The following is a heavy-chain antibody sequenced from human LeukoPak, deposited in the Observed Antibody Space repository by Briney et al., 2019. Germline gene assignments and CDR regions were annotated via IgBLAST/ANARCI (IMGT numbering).Heavy chain of an antibody. V-gene: IGHV3-74*01. CDR2: INSDGSDT. Sequence: PGGSLRLSCAASGFTLSSYWMHWVRQAPGKGLVWVSRINSDGSDTTYADSVKGRFTISRDNAKNSLYLQMNSLRAEDTAVYYCARWDNYYDSSGYPYWGQGTLVTVSS. D-gene: IGHD3-22*01. CDR1: GFTLSSYW. J-gene: IGHJ4*02. CDR3: ARWDNYYDSSGYPY.